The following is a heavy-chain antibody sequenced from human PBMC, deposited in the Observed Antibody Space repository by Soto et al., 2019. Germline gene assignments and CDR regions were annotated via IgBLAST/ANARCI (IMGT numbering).Heavy chain of an antibody. CDR2: IYYNRST. V-gene: IGHV4-59*01. Sequence: SETLSLTCTVSGGSISSYYWSWIRQPPGKGLEWIGYIYYNRSTNYNPSLKSQVTISVDTSKNQFSLKLSSVTAADTAVYYCARDHGDYPKFYYGMDVWGQGTTVTVSS. CDR3: ARDHGDYPKFYYGMDV. CDR1: GGSISSYY. D-gene: IGHD4-17*01. J-gene: IGHJ6*02.